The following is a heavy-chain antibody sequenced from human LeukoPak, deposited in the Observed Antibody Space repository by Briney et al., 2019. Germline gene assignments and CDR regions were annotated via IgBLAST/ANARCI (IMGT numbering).Heavy chain of an antibody. Sequence: GGSLRLSCAASGFTFRNYWVSWVRQVPGKGLEWVVNINEGGNEKNYVDSVKGRFTVSRDNSRNMLYLQMNSLRAEDTAVYYCARDVNSYAHCGHWGQGTLVTVSS. D-gene: IGHD5-18*01. J-gene: IGHJ4*02. CDR1: GFTFRNYW. CDR2: INEGGNEK. CDR3: ARDVNSYAHCGH. V-gene: IGHV3-7*03.